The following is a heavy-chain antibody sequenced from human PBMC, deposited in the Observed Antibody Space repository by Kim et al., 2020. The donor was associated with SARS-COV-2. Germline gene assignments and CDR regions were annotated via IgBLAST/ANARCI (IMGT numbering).Heavy chain of an antibody. CDR3: ARAPRFSGYYHFDI. J-gene: IGHJ3*02. CDR1: CGSISSYY. Sequence: SETLSLTCTVSCGSISSYYWSWIRQPPGKGLEWIGYIYYSGSTNYNPSLKSRVTISVDTSKNQFSLKLSSVTAADTAVYYCARAPRFSGYYHFDIWGQGTMVTVSS. V-gene: IGHV4-59*13. D-gene: IGHD3-22*01. CDR2: IYYSGST.